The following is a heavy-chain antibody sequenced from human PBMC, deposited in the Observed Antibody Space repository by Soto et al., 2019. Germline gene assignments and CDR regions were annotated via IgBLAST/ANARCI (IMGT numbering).Heavy chain of an antibody. J-gene: IGHJ4*02. CDR3: ATEFRQAPSSDLTYYFDY. V-gene: IGHV1-24*01. CDR2: FDPEDGET. Sequence: GASVKVSCKVSGYTLTELSMHWVRQAPGKGLEWMGGFDPEDGETIYAQKFQGRVTMTEDTSTDTAYVELSSLRSEDTAVYYCATEFRQAPSSDLTYYFDYWGQGTLVTVSS. CDR1: GYTLTELS.